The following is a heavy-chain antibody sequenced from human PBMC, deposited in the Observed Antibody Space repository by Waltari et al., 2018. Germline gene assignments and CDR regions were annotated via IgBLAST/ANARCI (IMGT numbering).Heavy chain of an antibody. D-gene: IGHD3-22*01. CDR1: GFTFSSYW. J-gene: IGHJ4*02. CDR3: ARSPYDSSGRRPYFDY. V-gene: IGHV3-74*01. Sequence: EVQLVESGGGLVQPGGSLRLSCVASGFTFSSYWMHWVRQAPGKGLVWVSRINSDGSSTSYADSVKGRFSISRDNAKNTLYLQMNSLRAEDTAVYYCARSPYDSSGRRPYFDYWGQGTLVTVSS. CDR2: INSDGSST.